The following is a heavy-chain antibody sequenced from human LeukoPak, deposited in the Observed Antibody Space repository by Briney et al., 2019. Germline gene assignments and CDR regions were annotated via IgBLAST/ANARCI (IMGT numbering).Heavy chain of an antibody. D-gene: IGHD2-2*01. Sequence: ASVTVSCKASGYTFTDYYMHWVRQAPGQGFEWMGWINPNDGDTNYAQKFQGRVTMTRDTSISAAHMEVSRLRSDDTAVYYCARANFLYCSSSTCLFDYWGQGTLVTVSS. CDR1: GYTFTDYY. J-gene: IGHJ4*02. V-gene: IGHV1-2*02. CDR3: ARANFLYCSSSTCLFDY. CDR2: INPNDGDT.